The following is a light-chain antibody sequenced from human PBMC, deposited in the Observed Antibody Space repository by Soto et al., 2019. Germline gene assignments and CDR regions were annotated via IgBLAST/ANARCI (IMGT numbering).Light chain of an antibody. CDR2: AAS. V-gene: IGKV1-39*01. CDR3: QQSYSTPYT. Sequence: DIQMTQSPSSLSASVGDRVTISCRASQTINYSLNWYQHKPRKAPKLLIYAASSLQSGVPSRFSGSGSGTDFTLTISSLQPEDFAIYYCQQSYSTPYTFGQGNKLEI. J-gene: IGKJ2*01. CDR1: QTINYS.